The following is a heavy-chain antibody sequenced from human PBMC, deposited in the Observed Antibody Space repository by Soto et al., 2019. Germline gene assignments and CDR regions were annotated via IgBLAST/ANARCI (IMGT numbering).Heavy chain of an antibody. V-gene: IGHV3-53*01. D-gene: IGHD1-1*01. J-gene: IGHJ6*02. CDR3: ARDYNTNDYSYYGMDV. Sequence: EVQLVESGGGLIQPGGSLRLSCAVSGFIVSSNYMSWVRQAPGKGLEWVSSTYSGGFTYYADSVKGRFTISRDNSKNTLYLQMSSLRADDTAVYYCARDYNTNDYSYYGMDVWGQGTTVTVSS. CDR1: GFIVSSNY. CDR2: TYSGGFT.